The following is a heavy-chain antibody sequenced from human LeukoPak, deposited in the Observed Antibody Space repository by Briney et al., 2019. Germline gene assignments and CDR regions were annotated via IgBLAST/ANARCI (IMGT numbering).Heavy chain of an antibody. CDR3: AREVVIAPRRGYAFDI. Sequence: GEPLKISCEGSGYSFTNYWIGWVRQMPGKGLEWMGIIYPGDSYTRYSPSFQGQVTISADKSINTAYLQWSSLEASDTAMYYCAREVVIAPRRGYAFDIWGQGTVVTVSS. CDR1: GYSFTNYW. D-gene: IGHD2-15*01. J-gene: IGHJ3*02. CDR2: IYPGDSYT. V-gene: IGHV5-51*01.